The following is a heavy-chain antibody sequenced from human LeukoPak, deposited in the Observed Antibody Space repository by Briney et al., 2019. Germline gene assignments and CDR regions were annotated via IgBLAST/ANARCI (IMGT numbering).Heavy chain of an antibody. D-gene: IGHD3-3*01. CDR2: FYYTGST. CDR1: GFTFSYAW. CDR3: ARDGEYDFWSGYDY. J-gene: IGHJ4*02. V-gene: IGHV4-59*01. Sequence: GSLRLSCAASGFTFSYAWMSWIRQPPGKRLEWIGYFYYTGSTNYNPSLKSRVSISVDTSKNQCSLKLSSVTAADTAVYYCARDGEYDFWSGYDYWGQGTLVTVSS.